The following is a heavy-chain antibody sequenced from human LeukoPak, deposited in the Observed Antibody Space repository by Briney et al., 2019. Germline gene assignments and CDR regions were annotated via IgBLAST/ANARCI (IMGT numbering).Heavy chain of an antibody. J-gene: IGHJ4*02. D-gene: IGHD6-13*01. CDR1: GYTFTGYY. CDR2: INPNSGGT. CDR3: AKSMAAAGWSDY. Sequence: ASVKVPCKASGYTFTGYYMHWVRQAPGQGLEWMGWINPNSGGTNYAQKFQGRVTMTRDTSISTAYMELSRLRSDDTAVYYCAKSMAAAGWSDYWGQGTLVTVSS. V-gene: IGHV1-2*02.